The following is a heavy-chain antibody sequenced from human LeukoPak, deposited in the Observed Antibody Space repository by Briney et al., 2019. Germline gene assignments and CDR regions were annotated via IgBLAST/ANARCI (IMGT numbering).Heavy chain of an antibody. CDR3: ARDRSNSDF. J-gene: IGHJ4*02. Sequence: SVKVSCKASGGAFSSYAISWVRQAPGQGLEWMGRIIPILGIANYAQKFQGRVTITADTSTSTAYMELRTLRSDDTAVYYCARDRSNSDFWGQGTLVTVS. V-gene: IGHV1-69*04. D-gene: IGHD4-11*01. CDR2: IIPILGIA. CDR1: GGAFSSYA.